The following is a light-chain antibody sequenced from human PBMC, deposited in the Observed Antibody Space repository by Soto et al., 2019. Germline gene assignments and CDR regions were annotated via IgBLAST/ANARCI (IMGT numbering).Light chain of an antibody. Sequence: DIVMTQSPLSLPVTPGEPASISCRSSQSLLHSNEYNYVDWYLQKPGQSPQLLIYLGSNRASGVPDRFSGSGSGTDFTLKISRVEAEDVGVYYCMQPLQSWTFGQGTKVDIK. CDR1: QSLLHSNEYNY. CDR2: LGS. V-gene: IGKV2-28*01. CDR3: MQPLQSWT. J-gene: IGKJ1*01.